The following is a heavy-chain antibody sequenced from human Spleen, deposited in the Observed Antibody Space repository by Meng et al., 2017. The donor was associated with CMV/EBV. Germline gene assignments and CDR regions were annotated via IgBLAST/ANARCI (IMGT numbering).Heavy chain of an antibody. D-gene: IGHD3-3*01. V-gene: IGHV3-23*01. CDR1: GFTFSNYA. CDR3: AKDSPRITIFGVVPGHGMDV. Sequence: GESLKISCAASGFTFSNYAMSWVRQAPGKGLEWVSAISGSGGSTYYADSVKGRFTISRDNSKNTLYLQMNSLRAEDTAVYYCAKDSPRITIFGVVPGHGMDVWGQGTTVTVSS. CDR2: ISGSGGST. J-gene: IGHJ6*02.